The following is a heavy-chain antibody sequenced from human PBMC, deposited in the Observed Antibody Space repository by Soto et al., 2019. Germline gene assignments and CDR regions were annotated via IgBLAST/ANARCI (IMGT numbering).Heavy chain of an antibody. CDR1: GFTVSSNY. D-gene: IGHD6-19*01. Sequence: PGGSLRLSCAVSGFTVSSNYMSWVRQAPGKGLEWVSVIYSGGSTYYADSVKGRFTVSRDSSENTLYLQMNGLRAEDTAVYYCARGTGWTYYYFDYWGQGTLVTVSS. CDR3: ARGTGWTYYYFDY. J-gene: IGHJ4*02. CDR2: IYSGGST. V-gene: IGHV3-66*01.